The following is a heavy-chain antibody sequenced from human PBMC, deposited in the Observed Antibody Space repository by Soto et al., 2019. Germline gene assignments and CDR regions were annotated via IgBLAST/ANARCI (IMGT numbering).Heavy chain of an antibody. J-gene: IGHJ1*01. CDR1: GYTFTSYG. Sequence: ASVKVSCKASGYTFTSYGISWVRQAPGQGLEWMGWISAYNGNTNYAQKLQGRVTMTTDTSTSTAYMELRSLRSDDTVVYYSSREGSNYCGGDCYSFQHWGHGTLVTFSS. CDR2: ISAYNGNT. V-gene: IGHV1-18*01. CDR3: SREGSNYCGGDCYSFQH. D-gene: IGHD2-21*02.